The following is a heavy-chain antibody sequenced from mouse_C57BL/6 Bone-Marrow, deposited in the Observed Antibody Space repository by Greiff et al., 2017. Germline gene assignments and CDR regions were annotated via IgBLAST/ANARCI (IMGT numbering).Heavy chain of an antibody. D-gene: IGHD2-4*01. V-gene: IGHV1-26*01. Sequence: VQLQQSGPELVKPGASVKISCKASGYTFTDYYMNWVKQSHGKSLEWSGDINPNNGGTSYNQKFKGKATLTVDTSSSTAYMELRSLTSEDSAVYYCASRWAMRLRAWFAYWGQGTLVTVSA. CDR2: INPNNGGT. CDR3: ASRWAMRLRAWFAY. CDR1: GYTFTDYY. J-gene: IGHJ3*01.